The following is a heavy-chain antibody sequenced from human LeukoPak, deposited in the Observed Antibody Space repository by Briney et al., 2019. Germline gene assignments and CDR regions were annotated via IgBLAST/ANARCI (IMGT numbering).Heavy chain of an antibody. CDR1: GGTFSSYA. CDR3: ARVDGSGPFDY. J-gene: IGHJ4*02. Sequence: GASVKVSCKASGGTFSSYAISWVRQAPGQGLEWMGWISAYNGNTNYAQKLQGRVTMTTDTSTSTAYMELRSLRSDDTAVYYCARVDGSGPFDYWGQGTLVTVSS. CDR2: ISAYNGNT. D-gene: IGHD3-10*01. V-gene: IGHV1-18*01.